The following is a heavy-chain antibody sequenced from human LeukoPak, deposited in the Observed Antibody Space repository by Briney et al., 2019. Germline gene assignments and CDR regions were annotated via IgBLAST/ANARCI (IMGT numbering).Heavy chain of an antibody. V-gene: IGHV3-48*01. J-gene: IGHJ4*02. Sequence: PGGSLRLSCVASGFTFSSYSMNWVRQAPGKGLEWVSYITRSSSAKFYADSVKGRLTISRDNAENLLYLQMNSLRAEDTAVYYCTRDQEGSDYWGQGTLVTVSS. CDR3: TRDQEGSDY. CDR1: GFTFSSYS. CDR2: ITRSSSAK.